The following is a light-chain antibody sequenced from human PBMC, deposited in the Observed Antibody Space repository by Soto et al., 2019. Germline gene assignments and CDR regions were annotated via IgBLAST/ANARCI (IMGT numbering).Light chain of an antibody. Sequence: AIQLTQSPSSLSASVGDRVTITCRASQGISSALAWYQQKPGKAPKLLIYDASSLERGVPSRFSGSGSGTRFTLTISSLQPEDVATYYCQQFNSYPCFGGGTKVEIK. V-gene: IGKV1-13*02. J-gene: IGKJ4*01. CDR1: QGISSA. CDR3: QQFNSYPC. CDR2: DAS.